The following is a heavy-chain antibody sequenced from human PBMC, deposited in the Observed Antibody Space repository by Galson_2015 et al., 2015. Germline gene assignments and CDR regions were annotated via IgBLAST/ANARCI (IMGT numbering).Heavy chain of an antibody. CDR3: ARRSASPLYY. J-gene: IGHJ4*02. CDR2: ISSGSSFI. V-gene: IGHV3-21*01. CDR1: GFTFSSYT. Sequence: SLRLSCAASGFTFSSYTMHWVRQAPGKGLEWVSAISSGSSFIYYTDSVKGRFTVSRDNANNSLYLQINSLRAEDTAVYFCARRSASPLYYWGQGTLVTVSS.